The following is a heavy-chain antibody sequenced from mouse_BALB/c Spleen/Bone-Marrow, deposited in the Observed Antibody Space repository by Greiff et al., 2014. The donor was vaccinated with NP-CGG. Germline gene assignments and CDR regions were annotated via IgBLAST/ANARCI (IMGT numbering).Heavy chain of an antibody. CDR1: GYTFTDYV. V-gene: IGHV1-83*01. J-gene: IGHJ3*01. CDR2: IYPGTGST. CDR3: GRYDVPAWFAY. D-gene: IGHD2-14*01. Sequence: VQLQQSGPELVKPGASVKMSCKASGYTFTDYVIGWVKQRTGQVLEWIGEIYPGTGSTYYDENFRGKATLTADKSSNTVYMQLTSLTSEDAVVYFGGRYDVPAWFAYWGQGTLVTVSA.